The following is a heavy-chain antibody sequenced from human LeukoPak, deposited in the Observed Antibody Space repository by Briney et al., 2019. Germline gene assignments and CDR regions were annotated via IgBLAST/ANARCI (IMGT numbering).Heavy chain of an antibody. CDR1: GFTFSNYA. CDR2: IGGGGEST. CDR3: ACFGRIKLWLKNPFDH. V-gene: IGHV3-23*01. Sequence: PGGSLRLSCAASGFTFSNYAMAWVRQAPGKGLEWVSFIGGGGESTYYADSVKGRFTISRDNSKNTLYLQMNSLRAEDTAVYYFACFGRIKLWLKNPFDHWGQGPVVTVSS. J-gene: IGHJ4*02. D-gene: IGHD3-10*01.